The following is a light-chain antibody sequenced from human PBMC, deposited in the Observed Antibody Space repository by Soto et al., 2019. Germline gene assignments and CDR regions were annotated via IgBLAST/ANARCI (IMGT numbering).Light chain of an antibody. CDR1: QSVSSSY. Sequence: EIVLTQSPGTLSLSPGERATLSCRASQSVSSSYLAWYQQKPGQAPRLLIYGASSRATGIPDRLSGSGSGTDITLTNSRLEPEDFAVYYCQQYGRSPPYTFGQGTKLEIK. CDR2: GAS. V-gene: IGKV3-20*01. CDR3: QQYGRSPPYT. J-gene: IGKJ2*01.